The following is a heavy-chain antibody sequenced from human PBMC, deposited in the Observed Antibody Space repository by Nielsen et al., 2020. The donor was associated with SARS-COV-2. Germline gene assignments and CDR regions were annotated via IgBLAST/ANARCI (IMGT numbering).Heavy chain of an antibody. CDR3: AKGFSSSSRDYMNV. V-gene: IGHV3-43*01. CDR1: GFTFDDYT. CDR2: ISWDGAST. Sequence: GESLKISCAASGFTFDDYTMHWVRQPPGKGLEWVSLISWDGASTYYGDSVRGRFTISRDNRKNSLFLQMNSLRTEDTALYYRAKGFSSSSRDYMNVWGKGTTVTVSS. D-gene: IGHD6-6*01. J-gene: IGHJ6*03.